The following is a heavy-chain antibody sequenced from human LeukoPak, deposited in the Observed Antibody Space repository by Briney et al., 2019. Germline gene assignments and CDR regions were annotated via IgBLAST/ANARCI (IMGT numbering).Heavy chain of an antibody. Sequence: PGGSLRLSCAASGFTFSSYPMHWVRQAPGKGLEWVSVISYDGSNKYYADSVKGRFTISRDNSKNMFYVQINSLRPEDTAVYYCARAEESSGYYYQSFDIWGQGTMVTVSS. V-gene: IGHV3-30-3*01. CDR1: GFTFSSYP. D-gene: IGHD3-22*01. CDR2: ISYDGSNK. CDR3: ARAEESSGYYYQSFDI. J-gene: IGHJ3*02.